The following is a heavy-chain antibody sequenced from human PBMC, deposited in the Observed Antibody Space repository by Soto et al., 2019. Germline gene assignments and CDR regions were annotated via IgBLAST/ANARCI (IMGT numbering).Heavy chain of an antibody. Sequence: SVKVSCKASEGTFNSYAIAWVRQAPGQGLEWMGGIIPYYNTLNYAQKFQDRVTITAYDSTNTVYMELSSLRSDDTAVYFCASGASRWYPYFFDSWAQGTLVTVSS. CDR2: IIPYYNTL. D-gene: IGHD6-13*01. V-gene: IGHV1-69*13. J-gene: IGHJ4*02. CDR1: EGTFNSYA. CDR3: ASGASRWYPYFFDS.